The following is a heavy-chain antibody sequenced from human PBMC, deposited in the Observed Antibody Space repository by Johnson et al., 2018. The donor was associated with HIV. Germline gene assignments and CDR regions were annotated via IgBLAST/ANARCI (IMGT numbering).Heavy chain of an antibody. J-gene: IGHJ3*02. CDR1: RFTFSSYG. CDR2: IRNDGVNK. V-gene: IGHV3-30*02. CDR3: AKVRRAYYEDAFDS. Sequence: QVQLVESGGGVVQPGGSLRLSCEASRFTFSSYGMHWVRQAPGKGLEWVAFIRNDGVNKNYGDSVKGRFTISRDNSKNTLYLQMNSLRAEATVVYYCAKVRRAYYEDAFDSWGQGTMVTVSS. D-gene: IGHD3-22*01.